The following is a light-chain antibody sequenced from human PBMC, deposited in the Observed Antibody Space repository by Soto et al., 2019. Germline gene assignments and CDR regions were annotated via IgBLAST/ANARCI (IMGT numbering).Light chain of an antibody. CDR2: AAS. CDR1: QDIINY. V-gene: IGKV1-27*01. CDR3: QKYDSSPLT. J-gene: IGKJ4*01. Sequence: DIQMTQSPSSLSASVGDRVTITCRASQDIINYLAWYQQKPGKVPKLLIYAASTLQSGVPSRFSGSESGTDFTLTISSLQPEDFATYYCQKYDSSPLTFGGGTKLEI.